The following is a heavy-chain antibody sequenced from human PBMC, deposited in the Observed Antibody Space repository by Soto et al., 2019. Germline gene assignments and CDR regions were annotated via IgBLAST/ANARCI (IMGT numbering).Heavy chain of an antibody. Sequence: SETLSLTCGVYGGSFSGFYWSWIRQPPGKGLEWIGEINHSGSTNYNPSLKSRVTISVDTSKNQFSLKLNSVTAADTAVYYCARAGGSGSYWSYWGQGTLVTVSS. CDR2: INHSGST. J-gene: IGHJ4*02. CDR1: GGSFSGFY. CDR3: ARAGGSGSYWSY. V-gene: IGHV4-34*01. D-gene: IGHD3-10*01.